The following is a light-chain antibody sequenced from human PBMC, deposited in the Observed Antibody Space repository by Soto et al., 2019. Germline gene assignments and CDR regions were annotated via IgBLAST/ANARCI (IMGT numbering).Light chain of an antibody. CDR2: DVT. Sequence: LTQPASVSGSPGQSITISCTGTSSDVGGYNYVSWYQQHPGKAPKLMIYDVTNRPSGVSNRFSGSKSGNTASLTISGLQAEDEADYYCSSYRSGDTYVFGIGTKVTVL. CDR3: SSYRSGDTYV. J-gene: IGLJ1*01. CDR1: SSDVGGYNY. V-gene: IGLV2-14*01.